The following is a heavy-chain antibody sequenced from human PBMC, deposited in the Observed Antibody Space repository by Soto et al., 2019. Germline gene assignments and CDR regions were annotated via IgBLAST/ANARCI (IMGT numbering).Heavy chain of an antibody. V-gene: IGHV4-39*01. CDR3: ARGVYDILTYYYYYMDV. D-gene: IGHD3-9*01. Sequence: SETLSLTCTVSGGSISSSSYYWGWIRQPPGKGLEWIGSIYYSGSTYYNPSLKSRVTISVDTSKNQFSLKLSSVTAADTAVYYCARGVYDILTYYYYYMDVWGKGTTVTGSS. CDR2: IYYSGST. J-gene: IGHJ6*03. CDR1: GGSISSSSYY.